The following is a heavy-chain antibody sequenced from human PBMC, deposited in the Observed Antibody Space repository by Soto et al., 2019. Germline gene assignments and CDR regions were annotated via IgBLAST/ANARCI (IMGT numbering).Heavy chain of an antibody. J-gene: IGHJ5*02. CDR1: GFTFGSYA. Sequence: QVQLVESGGGVVQPGRSLRLSCAASGFTFGSYAIEWVRQAPGKGLEWVAIISHDGGNKYYSDSVKGRFTISRDNSKKTLSLEMNSLRAEDTAVYSCARAWYYYDKSGYSRFDPWGQGTRVNVSS. CDR3: ARAWYYYDKSGYSRFDP. CDR2: ISHDGGNK. V-gene: IGHV3-30-3*01. D-gene: IGHD3-22*01.